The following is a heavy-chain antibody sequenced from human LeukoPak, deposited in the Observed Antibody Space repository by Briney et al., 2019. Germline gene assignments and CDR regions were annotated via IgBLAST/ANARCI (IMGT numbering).Heavy chain of an antibody. V-gene: IGHV3-13*01. D-gene: IGHD3-10*01. CDR2: IGTAEDT. CDR1: GFTFSRYD. Sequence: PGGSLRLSCAASGFTFSRYDMHWVRQVAGKGLEWVSGIGTAEDTFYPGSVKGRFTISRENDKNSLYLQMNSLTAGDTAVYYCARTRMTPGVRGLQMRYFDYWGQGTLVTVSS. J-gene: IGHJ4*02. CDR3: ARTRMTPGVRGLQMRYFDY.